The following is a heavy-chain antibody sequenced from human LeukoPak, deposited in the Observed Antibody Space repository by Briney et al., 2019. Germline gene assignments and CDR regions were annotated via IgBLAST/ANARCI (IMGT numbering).Heavy chain of an antibody. CDR1: GFTFSNAW. Sequence: GGSLRLSCAASGFTFSNAWMSWVRQAPGKGLEWVDRIKSKTDGGTTDYAAPVKGRFTISRDDSKNTLYLQMNSLKTEDTAVYYCTTEDAYYPSDPWGQGTLVTVSS. CDR3: TTEDAYYPSDP. D-gene: IGHD1-26*01. J-gene: IGHJ5*02. V-gene: IGHV3-15*01. CDR2: IKSKTDGGTT.